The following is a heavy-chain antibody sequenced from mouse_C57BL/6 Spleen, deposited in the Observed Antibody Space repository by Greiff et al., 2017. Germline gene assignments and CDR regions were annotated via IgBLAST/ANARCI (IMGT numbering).Heavy chain of an antibody. J-gene: IGHJ2*01. V-gene: IGHV5-9-1*02. D-gene: IGHD4-1*01. CDR2: ISSGGDYI. Sequence: EVQLVESGEGLVKPGGSLKLSCAASGFTFSSYAMSWVRQTPEKRLEWVAYISSGGDYIYYADTVKGRFTISRDNARNTLYLQMSSLKSEDTAMYYCTREAGTLYYFDYWGQGTTLTVSS. CDR1: GFTFSSYA. CDR3: TREAGTLYYFDY.